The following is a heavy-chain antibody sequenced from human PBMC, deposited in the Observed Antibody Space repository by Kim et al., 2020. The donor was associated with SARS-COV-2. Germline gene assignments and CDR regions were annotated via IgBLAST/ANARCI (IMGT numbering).Heavy chain of an antibody. J-gene: IGHJ3*02. CDR3: ARGFGRGYSYGLRAFDI. CDR1: GGSFSGYY. Sequence: SETLSLTCAVYGGSFSGYYWSWIRQPPGKGLEWIGEINHSGSTNYNPSLKSRVTISVDTSKNQFSLKLSSVTAADTAVYYCARGFGRGYSYGLRAFDIWG. CDR2: INHSGST. D-gene: IGHD5-18*01. V-gene: IGHV4-34*01.